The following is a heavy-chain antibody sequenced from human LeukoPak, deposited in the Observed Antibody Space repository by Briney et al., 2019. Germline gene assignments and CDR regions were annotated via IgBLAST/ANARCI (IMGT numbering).Heavy chain of an antibody. CDR2: ISAYNGNT. CDR3: ARDMGPNWDYSNSHFDY. Sequence: GASVKVSCKASGYTFTGYGISWVRQAPGQGLEWMGWISAYNGNTNYAQKLQGRVTMTTDTSTSTAYMELRSLRSDDTAVYYCARDMGPNWDYSNSHFDYWGQGTLVTVSS. V-gene: IGHV1-18*01. D-gene: IGHD4-11*01. J-gene: IGHJ4*02. CDR1: GYTFTGYG.